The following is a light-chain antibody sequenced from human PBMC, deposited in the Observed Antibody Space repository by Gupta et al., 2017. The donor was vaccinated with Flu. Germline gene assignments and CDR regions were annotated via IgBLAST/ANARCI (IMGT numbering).Light chain of an antibody. J-gene: IGKJ4*01. CDR1: QDIRIT. CDR2: NAS. V-gene: IGKV1-6*01. CDR3: RHDHGCPIT. Sequence: AIQMAQSPSSLSASVGDGLTVTCRASQDIRITLGWYQQKPGKAPKLLIYNASTLQTGVPSRFSGSGSGTDFTLTISSLQAEDFATYYCRHDHGCPITFGGGTKVEIK.